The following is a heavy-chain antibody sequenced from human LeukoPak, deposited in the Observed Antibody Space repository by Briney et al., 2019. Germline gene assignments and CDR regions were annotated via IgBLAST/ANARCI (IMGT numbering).Heavy chain of an antibody. CDR3: ARVRYSYGSMDY. CDR1: GFTFSRYN. CDR2: ISSGSSYI. D-gene: IGHD5-18*01. V-gene: IGHV3-21*01. Sequence: PGGSLRLSCAASGFTFSRYNMNWVRQAPGKGLEWVSSISSGSSYIYYADSVKGRFTISRDNDKNSLYVQMNSLRAEDTAVYYCARVRYSYGSMDYWGQGTLVTVSS. J-gene: IGHJ4*02.